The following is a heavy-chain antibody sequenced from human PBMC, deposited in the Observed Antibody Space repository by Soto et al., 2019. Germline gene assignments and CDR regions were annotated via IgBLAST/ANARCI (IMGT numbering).Heavy chain of an antibody. V-gene: IGHV4-59*01. CDR2: IFYSGST. D-gene: IGHD5-18*01. CDR1: GGSIRSYY. CDR3: ARGAADTAMVDS. J-gene: IGHJ4*02. Sequence: SETLSLTCTVSGGSIRSYYWTWIRQPPGKGLEWLGYIFYSGSTFYNPPLKSRVTISIHTSKSQFSLQLTSVTAADTAVYYCARGAADTAMVDSWGQGTLVTVSS.